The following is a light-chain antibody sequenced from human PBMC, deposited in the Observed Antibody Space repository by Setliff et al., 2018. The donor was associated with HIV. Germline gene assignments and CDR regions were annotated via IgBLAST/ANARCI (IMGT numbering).Light chain of an antibody. Sequence: QSVLTQPRSVSGSPGQSVTISCTGTSSDVGYYNFVSWYQQHPGKAPKLMIYDVTKRPSGVPDRFSGSKSGNTASLTISGLQAEDEADYYCCSYAGSYTYGFGTGTKV. CDR1: SSDVGYYNF. V-gene: IGLV2-11*01. CDR3: CSYAGSYTYG. J-gene: IGLJ1*01. CDR2: DVT.